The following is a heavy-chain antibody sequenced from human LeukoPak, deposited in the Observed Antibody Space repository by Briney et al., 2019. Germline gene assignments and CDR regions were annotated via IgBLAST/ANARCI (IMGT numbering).Heavy chain of an antibody. D-gene: IGHD6-6*01. V-gene: IGHV3-9*01. J-gene: IGHJ6*03. CDR2: ISWNSGSI. CDR3: AKVGSIAARRNYYYYMDV. Sequence: GGSLRLSCAASGFTFDDYAMHWVRQAPGKGLEWVSGISWNSGSIGYADSVKGRFTISRDNSKNTLYLQMNSLRAEDTAVYYCAKVGSIAARRNYYYYMDVWGKRTTVTVSS. CDR1: GFTFDDYA.